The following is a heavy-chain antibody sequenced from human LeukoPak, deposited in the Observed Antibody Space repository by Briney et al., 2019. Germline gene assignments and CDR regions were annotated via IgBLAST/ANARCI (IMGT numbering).Heavy chain of an antibody. CDR1: GFTFSSYA. Sequence: GGSLRLSCAASGFTFSSYAMSWVRQAPGKGLEWVAVISYDGSNKYYADSVKGRFTISRDNSKNTLYLQMNSLRAEDTAVYYCARVDLYGSGSYYGAFDIWGQGTMVTVSS. CDR3: ARVDLYGSGSYYGAFDI. J-gene: IGHJ3*02. D-gene: IGHD3-10*01. CDR2: ISYDGSNK. V-gene: IGHV3-30-3*01.